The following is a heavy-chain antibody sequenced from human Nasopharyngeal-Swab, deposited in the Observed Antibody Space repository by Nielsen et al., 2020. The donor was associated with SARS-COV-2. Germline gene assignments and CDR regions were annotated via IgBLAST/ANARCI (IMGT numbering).Heavy chain of an antibody. CDR3: VRDNSGWLNWFHP. V-gene: IGHV3-48*04. J-gene: IGHJ5*02. D-gene: IGHD6-19*01. Sequence: GESLKISCAASGFSFSSYNMNWVRQAPGKGPEWVSYISSSGSTIYHADSVKGRFTISRDNAKNSLYMQMNSLRAEDTAVYYCVRDNSGWLNWFHPWGQGTLVTVSS. CDR2: ISSSGSTI. CDR1: GFSFSSYN.